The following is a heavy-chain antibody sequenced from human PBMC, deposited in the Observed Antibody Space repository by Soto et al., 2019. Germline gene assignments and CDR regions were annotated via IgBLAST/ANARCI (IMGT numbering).Heavy chain of an antibody. D-gene: IGHD7-27*01. V-gene: IGHV3-33*06. J-gene: IGHJ5*02. CDR2: IWHDESNK. Sequence: QVQVVESGGGVVQPGRSLRLSCAASGFTFSTYGMHWVRQAPGKGLEWVAVIWHDESNKYYADSVKGRFTISRDNSKTALYLQMNGLSAEDRAVYYCAKGGPNWVKDFDPWGQGPLVTVSS. CDR1: GFTFSTYG. CDR3: AKGGPNWVKDFDP.